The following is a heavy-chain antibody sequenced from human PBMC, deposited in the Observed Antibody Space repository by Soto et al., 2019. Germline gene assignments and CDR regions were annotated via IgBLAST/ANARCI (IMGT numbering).Heavy chain of an antibody. V-gene: IGHV5-10-1*01. D-gene: IGHD3-10*01. CDR1: GYSFTSYW. Sequence: GESLKISCKGSGYSFTSYWISWVRQMPGKGLEWMGRIDPSDSYSNYSPSFQGHVTISADKSISTAYLQWSSLKASDSAMYYCVRRYYASGSYYFDDWGQGTQVTVSS. CDR3: VRRYYASGSYYFDD. CDR2: IDPSDSYS. J-gene: IGHJ4*02.